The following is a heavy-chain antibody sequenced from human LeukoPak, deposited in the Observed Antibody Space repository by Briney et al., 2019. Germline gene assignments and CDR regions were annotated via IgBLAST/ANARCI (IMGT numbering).Heavy chain of an antibody. J-gene: IGHJ4*02. CDR3: ARLVLQAVAGAYYFDY. D-gene: IGHD6-19*01. V-gene: IGHV1-2*02. Sequence: ASVKVSCTASGYTFTGYYMHWVRQAPGQGLEWMGWINPNSGGTNYAQKFQGRVTMTRDTSISTAYMELSRLRSDDTAVYYCARLVLQAVAGAYYFDYWGQGTLVTASS. CDR2: INPNSGGT. CDR1: GYTFTGYY.